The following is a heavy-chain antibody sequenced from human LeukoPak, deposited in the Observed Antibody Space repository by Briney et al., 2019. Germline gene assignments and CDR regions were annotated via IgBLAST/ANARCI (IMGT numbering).Heavy chain of an antibody. CDR3: AKVVAAAGQFDY. CDR1: GFTFRTYA. V-gene: IGHV3-23*01. CDR2: VSVSGDIT. J-gene: IGHJ4*02. Sequence: PGGSLRLSCAASGFTFRTYAMCWVRQAPGKGLEWVSHVSVSGDITYCADSVKGRFTISRDNSKNTLDLQMNSLRVEDTAIYYCAKVVAAAGQFDYWGQGTLVTVSS. D-gene: IGHD6-13*01.